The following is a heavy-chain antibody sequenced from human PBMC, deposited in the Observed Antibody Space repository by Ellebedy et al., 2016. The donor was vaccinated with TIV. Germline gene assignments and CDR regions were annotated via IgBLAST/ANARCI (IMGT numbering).Heavy chain of an antibody. CDR3: ARSGAAAGTRLSEYYYYYYGMDV. CDR1: GYTFTSYA. V-gene: IGHV1-3*01. Sequence: ASVKVSCKASGYTFTSYAMHWVRQAPGQRLEWMGWINAGNGNTKYSQKFQGRVTITRDTSASTAYMELSSLRSEDTAVYYCARSGAAAGTRLSEYYYYYYGMDVWGQGTTVTVSS. D-gene: IGHD6-13*01. J-gene: IGHJ6*02. CDR2: INAGNGNT.